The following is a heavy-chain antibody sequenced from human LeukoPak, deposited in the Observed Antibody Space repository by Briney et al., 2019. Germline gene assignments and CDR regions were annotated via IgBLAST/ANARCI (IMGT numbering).Heavy chain of an antibody. CDR2: INPNSGGT. CDR1: GYTFTGYY. D-gene: IGHD2-2*01. V-gene: IGHV1-2*02. Sequence: GASVKVSCKASGYTFTGYYMHWVRQAPGQGLEWMGWINPNSGGTNYAQKFQGRVTMTRDTSISTAYMELSRLRSDDTAVYYCAGGYCSSTSCYSNYWGQGTLVTVSS. CDR3: AGGYCSSTSCYSNY. J-gene: IGHJ4*02.